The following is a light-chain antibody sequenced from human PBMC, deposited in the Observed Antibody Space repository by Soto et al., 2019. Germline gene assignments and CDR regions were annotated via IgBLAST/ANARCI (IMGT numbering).Light chain of an antibody. CDR3: HERSTWPRT. V-gene: IGKV3-11*01. CDR2: DIS. J-gene: IGKJ1*01. Sequence: EIVLPPAPATLSLSPGERATIAWSASQAVGQDLAWYQQKPGQAPRRLIYDISYRAPGIPARFTGSGSGTDFTLTISSIEPEDFAVSYCHERSTWPRTFGRGTKVELK. CDR1: QAVGQD.